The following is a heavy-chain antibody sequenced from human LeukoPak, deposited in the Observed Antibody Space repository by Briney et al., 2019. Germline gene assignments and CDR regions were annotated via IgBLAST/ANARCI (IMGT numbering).Heavy chain of an antibody. J-gene: IGHJ4*02. V-gene: IGHV4-38-2*02. D-gene: IGHD2-21*01. CDR1: GYSISSGNY. CDR3: ARGNSDRFPPYMDY. CDR2: IYHSGST. Sequence: SETLSLTCTVSGYSISSGNYWGWIRQSPGKGLEWIGTIYHSGSTYYNPSLKSRVTISVDTSKNQISLRLSSVTAADTAIYYCARGNSDRFPPYMDYWDQGILVIVSS.